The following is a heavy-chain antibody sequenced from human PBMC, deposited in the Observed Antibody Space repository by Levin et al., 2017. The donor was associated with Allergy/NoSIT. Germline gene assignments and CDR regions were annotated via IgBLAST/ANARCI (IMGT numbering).Heavy chain of an antibody. J-gene: IGHJ4*02. D-gene: IGHD5-12*01. Sequence: PAGGSLRLSCAASGFTFSNYAMNWVRQAPGKGLEWVAGISGSAGSTYYADSVKGRFTISRDNSKNTVYLQMNSLGAEDTAVYYCAKDGPEEYSGYDQFFEYWGQGTLVTVSS. CDR2: ISGSAGST. CDR3: AKDGPEEYSGYDQFFEY. V-gene: IGHV3-23*01. CDR1: GFTFSNYA.